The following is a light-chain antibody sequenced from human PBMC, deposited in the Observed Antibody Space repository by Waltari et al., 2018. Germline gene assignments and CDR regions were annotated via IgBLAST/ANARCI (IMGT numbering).Light chain of an antibody. V-gene: IGLV2-23*01. CDR3: CSYAGSSTYV. CDR1: SSDVGNYNL. Sequence: QSALTQPASVSGSPGQSITISCIGTSSDVGNYNLVSWYQQHPGKAPKLMISAGSKRPSGVSNRFSGSKSGNTASLTISGLQAEDEADYYCCSYAGSSTYVFGTGTKVIVL. J-gene: IGLJ1*01. CDR2: AGS.